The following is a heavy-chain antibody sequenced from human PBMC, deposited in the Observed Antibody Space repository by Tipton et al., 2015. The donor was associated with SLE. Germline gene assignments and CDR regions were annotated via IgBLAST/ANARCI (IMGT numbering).Heavy chain of an antibody. Sequence: GLVKPSQTLSLTCAVYGESFNGYFWTWIRQPPGKGLEWIAEIIHSGVTNYNPSLRSRVTISVDMSKNQVSLTLSSVTAADTAVHYCARVAPTEVFDYWGQGTLVTVSS. CDR3: ARVAPTEVFDY. D-gene: IGHD1-1*01. J-gene: IGHJ4*02. CDR2: IIHSGVT. V-gene: IGHV4-34*12. CDR1: GESFNGYF.